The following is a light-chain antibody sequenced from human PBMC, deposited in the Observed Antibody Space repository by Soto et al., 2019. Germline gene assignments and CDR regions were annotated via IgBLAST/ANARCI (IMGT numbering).Light chain of an antibody. CDR2: LNRDGSH. J-gene: IGLJ2*01. V-gene: IGLV4-69*01. CDR1: SGHSNYA. CDR3: QTWGTGIVI. Sequence: QSVLTQSPSASASLGASVKLTCTLSSGHSNYAIAWHQQQPEKGPRYLMKLNRDGSHSKGDGIPNRFSGSRSGAERYLTISRRQSADEADYYCQTWGTGIVIFGGGTKRTVL.